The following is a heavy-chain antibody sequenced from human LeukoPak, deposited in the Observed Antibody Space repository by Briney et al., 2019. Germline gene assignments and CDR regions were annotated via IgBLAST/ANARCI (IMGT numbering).Heavy chain of an antibody. CDR1: GYTFTGYY. Sequence: ASVKVSCKASGYTFTGYYMHWVRQAPGQGLEWMGIINPSGGSTSYAQKFQGRVTMTRDMSTSTVYMELSSLRSEDTAVYYCARTAAAMVPFDYWGQGTLVTVSS. CDR3: ARTAAAMVPFDY. D-gene: IGHD5-18*01. V-gene: IGHV1-46*01. J-gene: IGHJ4*02. CDR2: INPSGGST.